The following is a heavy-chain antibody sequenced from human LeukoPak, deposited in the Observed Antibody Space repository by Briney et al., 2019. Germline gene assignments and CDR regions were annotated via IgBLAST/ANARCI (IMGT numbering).Heavy chain of an antibody. D-gene: IGHD3-16*02. CDR1: GYTFTSYG. CDR3: ATHPMITFGGVIVPFDY. Sequence: ASVKVSCKASGYTFTSYGISWVRQAPGQGLEWMGWISAYNGNTNYAQKLQGRVTMTTDTSTSTAYMELSSLRSEDTAVYYCATHPMITFGGVIVPFDYWGQGTLVTVSS. V-gene: IGHV1-18*01. CDR2: ISAYNGNT. J-gene: IGHJ4*02.